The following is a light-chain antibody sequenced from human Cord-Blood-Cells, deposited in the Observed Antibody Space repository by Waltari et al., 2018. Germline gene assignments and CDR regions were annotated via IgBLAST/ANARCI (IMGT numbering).Light chain of an antibody. Sequence: QSVLTQPPSASGTPGQRVTTSCSGSSSNIGSNYVYWYQQLPGTAPKLLIYRNNQRPSGVPDRFSGSKSGTSASLAISGLRSEDEADYYCAAWDDSLSGWVFGGETKLTVL. CDR2: RNN. CDR1: SSNIGSNY. CDR3: AAWDDSLSGWV. V-gene: IGLV1-47*01. J-gene: IGLJ3*02.